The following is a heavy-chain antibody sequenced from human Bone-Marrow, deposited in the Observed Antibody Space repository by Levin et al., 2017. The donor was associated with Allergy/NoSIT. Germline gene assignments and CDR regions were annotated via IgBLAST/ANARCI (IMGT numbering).Heavy chain of an antibody. V-gene: IGHV5-51*01. J-gene: IGHJ3*02. CDR1: GYNFAGYW. CDR3: ARHSFSGFI. D-gene: IGHD6-19*01. CDR2: FYPGDSDT. Sequence: KVSCEGSGYNFAGYWIGWVRQMPGKGLEWMGIFYPGDSDTKYSPSFQGQVTISADKFINTAYLQWSSLRASDTAMYYCARHSFSGFIWGQGTMVTVSS.